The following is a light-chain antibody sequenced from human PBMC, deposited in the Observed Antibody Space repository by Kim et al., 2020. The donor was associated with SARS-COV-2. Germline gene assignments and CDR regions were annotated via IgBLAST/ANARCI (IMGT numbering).Light chain of an antibody. J-gene: IGLJ2*01. CDR1: PGTLTSGHL. V-gene: IGLV7-46*01. CDR3: LLSYGDTRKI. Sequence: GRTVPLTGGSNPGTLTSGHLPYWFQQKPGQAPRALIYNTDYRYSWTPARFSGSLLGGKAALTLSDAQAEDEADYYCLLSYGDTRKIFGGGTQLTVL. CDR2: NTD.